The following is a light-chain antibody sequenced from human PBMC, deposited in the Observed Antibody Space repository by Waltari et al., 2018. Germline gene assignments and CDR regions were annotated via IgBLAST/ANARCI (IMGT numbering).Light chain of an antibody. V-gene: IGLV1-51*01. CDR2: DNN. CDR3: GTWDSSLSSWV. CDR1: RSNIGDTY. Sequence: QSVLTQPPSVSAAPGQKVTISCSGNRSNIGDTYVSWYQQFQGTAPKMIIYDNNKRPSGIPDRFSGSWSGTSATLGITGLQTGDEADYYCGTWDSSLSSWVFGGGTKLAV. J-gene: IGLJ3*02.